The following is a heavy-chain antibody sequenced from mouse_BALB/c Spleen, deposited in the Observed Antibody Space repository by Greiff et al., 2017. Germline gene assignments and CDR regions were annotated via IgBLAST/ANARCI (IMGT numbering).Heavy chain of an antibody. Sequence: QVQLQQPGAELVKPGTSVKLSCKASGYNFTSYWINWVKLRPGQGLEWIGDIYPGSGSTNYNEKFKSKATLTVDTSSSTAYMQLSSLASEDSALYYCARGTTGDYWGQGTSVTVSS. D-gene: IGHD1-1*01. J-gene: IGHJ4*01. CDR3: ARGTTGDY. CDR1: GYNFTSYW. V-gene: IGHV1-55*01. CDR2: IYPGSGST.